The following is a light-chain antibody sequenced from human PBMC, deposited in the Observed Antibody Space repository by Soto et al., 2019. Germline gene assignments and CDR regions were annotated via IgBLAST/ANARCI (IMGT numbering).Light chain of an antibody. CDR3: QQDLRFPVI. CDR2: SAF. J-gene: IGKJ5*01. Sequence: DSQVTHSPSSLSASVGDRCTITRRSCQDIGIRLSWYQQKLGIAPKILIFSAFNLGRGVPSRFSGSGSGIDLTLSISSLQPEDFATYYCQQDLRFPVIFGQGTRLEIK. V-gene: IGKV1-12*01. CDR1: QDIGIR.